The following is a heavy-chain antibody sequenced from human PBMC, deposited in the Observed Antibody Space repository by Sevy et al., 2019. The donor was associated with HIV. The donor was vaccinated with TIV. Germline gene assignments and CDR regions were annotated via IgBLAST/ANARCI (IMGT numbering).Heavy chain of an antibody. Sequence: SETLSLTCTVSGDSISSNYWNWIRQPPGKGLEWIGYIYYSGGTNYNPSLKSRVTISVDTSKNQFSLRLSTVTAADTAENYCARQSATYDSSTGGNYYGVDVWGQGTTVTVSS. CDR3: ARQSATYDSSTGGNYYGVDV. CDR2: IYYSGGT. CDR1: GDSISSNY. V-gene: IGHV4-59*08. J-gene: IGHJ6*02. D-gene: IGHD3-9*01.